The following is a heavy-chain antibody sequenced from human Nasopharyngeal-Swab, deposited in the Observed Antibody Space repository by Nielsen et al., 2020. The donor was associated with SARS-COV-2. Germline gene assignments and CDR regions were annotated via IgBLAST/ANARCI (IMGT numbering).Heavy chain of an antibody. Sequence: GESLKISCAASGFTFSSYAMHWVRQAPGKGLEWVAVISYDGSNKYYADSVKGRFTISRDNSKNTLYLQMNSLRAGDTAVYYCARGFQYSSSWSGGGFDYWGQGTLVTVSS. J-gene: IGHJ4*02. CDR3: ARGFQYSSSWSGGGFDY. V-gene: IGHV3-30*14. D-gene: IGHD6-13*01. CDR1: GFTFSSYA. CDR2: ISYDGSNK.